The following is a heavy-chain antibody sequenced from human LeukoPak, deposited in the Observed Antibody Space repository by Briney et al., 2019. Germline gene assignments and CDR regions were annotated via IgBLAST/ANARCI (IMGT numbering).Heavy chain of an antibody. CDR2: INPSGGST. V-gene: IGHV1-46*01. CDR1: GYTFTSYY. J-gene: IGHJ3*02. Sequence: ASVKVSCKASGYTFTSYYMHWVRQAPGQGLEWMGIINPSGGSTSYAQKFQGRVTMTRDTSTSTVYMELSSLRSEDTAVYYCASPGADYYDSSGYLNAFDIWAKGQWSPSLQ. CDR3: ASPGADYYDSSGYLNAFDI. D-gene: IGHD3-22*01.